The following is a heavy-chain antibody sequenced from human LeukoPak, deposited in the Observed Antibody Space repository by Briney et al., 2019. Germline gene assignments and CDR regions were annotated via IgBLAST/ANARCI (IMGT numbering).Heavy chain of an antibody. CDR2: ITASGTAM. Sequence: GGSLRLSCAASGFTFSSYSMNWVRQAPGKGLEWVAHITASGTAMFYADSVKGRFTISRDNAKNSLYLQMNSLRDEDTAVYYCASSGSYRFDYWGQGTLVTVSS. CDR3: ASSGSYRFDY. CDR1: GFTFSSYS. D-gene: IGHD1-26*01. V-gene: IGHV3-48*02. J-gene: IGHJ4*02.